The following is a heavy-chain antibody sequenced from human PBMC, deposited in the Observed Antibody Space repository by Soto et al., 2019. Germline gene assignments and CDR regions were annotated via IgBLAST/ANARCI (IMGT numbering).Heavy chain of an antibody. Sequence: GGSLRLSCAASGFTFSSYGMHWVRQAPGKGLEWVAVIWYDGSNKYYADSVKGRFTISRDNSKNTLYLQMNSLRAEDTAVYYCARAANGVGPGYFQHWGQGTLVTVSS. CDR1: GFTFSSYG. CDR2: IWYDGSNK. CDR3: ARAANGVGPGYFQH. V-gene: IGHV3-33*01. D-gene: IGHD2-8*01. J-gene: IGHJ1*01.